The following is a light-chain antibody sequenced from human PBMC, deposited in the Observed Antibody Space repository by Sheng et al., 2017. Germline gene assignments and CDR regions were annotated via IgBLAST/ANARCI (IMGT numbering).Light chain of an antibody. CDR2: AAS. CDR3: QQSYSIPLT. CDR1: QGIGND. J-gene: IGKJ4*01. V-gene: IGKV1-39*01. Sequence: DIQMTQSPSSLSASVGDRVTITCRASQGIGNDLGWYQEKPGKAPKRLIYAASSLQSGVPSRFTGSGSGTDFTLTISSLQPEDFASYYCQQSYSIPLTFGGGTKVEIK.